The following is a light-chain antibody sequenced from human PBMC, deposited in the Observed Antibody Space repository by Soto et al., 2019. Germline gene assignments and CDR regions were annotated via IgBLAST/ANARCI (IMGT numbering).Light chain of an antibody. V-gene: IGLV2-14*03. J-gene: IGLJ2*01. CDR1: SSDVGGYSY. CDR2: YVS. Sequence: QSALTQPASVSGSPGQSITISCTGTSSDVGGYSYVSWYQQHPGKAPKLMIYYVSNRPSGVSNRFSGSKSGNTASLTISGLXXXXXXXXXCSSYTSSSTLVVFGGGTKLTVL. CDR3: SSYTSSSTLVV.